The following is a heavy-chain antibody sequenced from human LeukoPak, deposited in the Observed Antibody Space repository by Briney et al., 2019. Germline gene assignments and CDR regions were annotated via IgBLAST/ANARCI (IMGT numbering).Heavy chain of an antibody. Sequence: SETLSLTCTVSGGSISSSSYYWGWTRQPPEKGLEWIGSIYYSGSTYYNPSLKSRVTISVDTSKNQFSLKLSSVTAADTAVYYCARASGYCSGGSCYPEDYYYYYMDVWGKGTTVTVSS. J-gene: IGHJ6*03. CDR3: ARASGYCSGGSCYPEDYYYYYMDV. D-gene: IGHD2-15*01. CDR2: IYYSGST. CDR1: GGSISSSSYY. V-gene: IGHV4-39*07.